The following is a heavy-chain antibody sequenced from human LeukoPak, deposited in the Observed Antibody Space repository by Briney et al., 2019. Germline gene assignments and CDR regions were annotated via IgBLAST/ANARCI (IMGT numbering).Heavy chain of an antibody. Sequence: SETLSLTCTVSGGSISSSSYYWGWIRQPPGKGLEWIGSIYYSGSTYYNPSLKSRVTISVDTSKNQFSLKLSSVTAADTAVYYCARGRVIYDILTGYSPANYFDYWGQGTLATVSS. CDR1: GGSISSSSYY. CDR2: IYYSGST. CDR3: ARGRVIYDILTGYSPANYFDY. V-gene: IGHV4-39*07. D-gene: IGHD3-9*01. J-gene: IGHJ4*02.